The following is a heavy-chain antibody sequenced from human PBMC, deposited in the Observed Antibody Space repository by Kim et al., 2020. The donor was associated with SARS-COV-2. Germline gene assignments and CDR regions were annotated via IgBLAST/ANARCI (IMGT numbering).Heavy chain of an antibody. Sequence: FKGRVTITADESTSTAYMELSSLRSEDTAVYYCAREVTTTAGTGRGFDYWGQGTLVTVSS. V-gene: IGHV1-69*01. CDR3: AREVTTTAGTGRGFDY. D-gene: IGHD6-19*01. J-gene: IGHJ4*02.